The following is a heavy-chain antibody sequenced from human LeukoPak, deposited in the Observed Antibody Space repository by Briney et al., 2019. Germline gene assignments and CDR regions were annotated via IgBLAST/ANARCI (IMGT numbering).Heavy chain of an antibody. CDR2: INPNSGGT. D-gene: IGHD1-26*01. J-gene: IGHJ4*02. V-gene: IGHV1-2*02. CDR1: GYTFTGYY. Sequence: GASVKVSCKASGYTFTGYYMHWVRQAPGQGLEWMGWINPNSGGTNYAQKFQGRVTMTRDTSTSTAYMELSRLRSDDTAVYYCARSPRFESGSYHFDYWGQGTLVTVSS. CDR3: ARSPRFESGSYHFDY.